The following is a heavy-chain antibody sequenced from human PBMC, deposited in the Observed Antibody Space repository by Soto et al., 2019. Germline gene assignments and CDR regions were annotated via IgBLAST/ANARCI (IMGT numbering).Heavy chain of an antibody. D-gene: IGHD5-12*01. Sequence: QVVLVESGGGVVQPGKSLRLSYAASGFVFSDYGLHWIRQTPGKGLEWLTFISFDGEDSYYADSVKGRFAISRDTSTNTLYLQMNSLRPEDTAVYFCARTEHGYNAFDFWGRGTLVTVSS. J-gene: IGHJ4*02. CDR3: ARTEHGYNAFDF. CDR2: ISFDGEDS. V-gene: IGHV3-30*09. CDR1: GFVFSDYG.